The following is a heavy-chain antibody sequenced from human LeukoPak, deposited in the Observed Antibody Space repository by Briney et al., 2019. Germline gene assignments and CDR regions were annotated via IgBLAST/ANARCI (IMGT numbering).Heavy chain of an antibody. V-gene: IGHV4-59*01. D-gene: IGHD3-16*01. CDR1: GDSINNYY. CDR3: ARARRVAVGGIYFDF. J-gene: IGHJ4*02. Sequence: SETLSLTCTVSGDSINNYYWSWIRHPPGKGLESIGFIHHCWSANYNPSLKSRVTMSVDTSKNQLSLQWSSVTAADTAVYHCARARRVAVGGIYFDFWGQGALVTVSS. CDR2: IHHCWSA.